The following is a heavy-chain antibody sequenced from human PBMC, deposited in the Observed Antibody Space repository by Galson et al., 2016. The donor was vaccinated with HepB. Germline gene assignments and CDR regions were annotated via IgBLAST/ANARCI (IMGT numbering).Heavy chain of an antibody. J-gene: IGHJ4*02. Sequence: SVKVSCKASGNTISSYSIHWVRQAPGQRPEWLGWIYAGPGDTKYSQKFLGRVIMTRDTSASTVYLEVRSLTSEDTAVYYCATYEGSAFWGYLDEWGQGTLVTVSS. CDR3: ATYEGSAFWGYLDE. D-gene: IGHD3-16*01. CDR2: IYAGPGDT. CDR1: GNTISSYS. V-gene: IGHV1-3*01.